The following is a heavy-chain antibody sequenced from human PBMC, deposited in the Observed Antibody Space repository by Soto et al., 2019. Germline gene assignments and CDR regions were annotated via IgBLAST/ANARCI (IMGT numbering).Heavy chain of an antibody. CDR2: ISSSSSTI. D-gene: IGHD1-26*01. V-gene: IGHV3-48*02. CDR1: GFTFSSSS. CDR3: AREVGATDYDYGMDG. Sequence: LRLSFAASGFTFSSSSMNWVRQAPWKGLEWVSYISSSSSTIYYADSVKGRFTISRDSARNSLYLQMNSLRDEDTAVYYCAREVGATDYDYGMDGWGQGTSVTVSS. J-gene: IGHJ6*02.